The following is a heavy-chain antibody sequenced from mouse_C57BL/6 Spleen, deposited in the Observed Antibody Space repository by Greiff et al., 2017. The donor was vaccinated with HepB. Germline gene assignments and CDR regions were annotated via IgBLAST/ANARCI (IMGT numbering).Heavy chain of an antibody. D-gene: IGHD2-3*01. CDR3: ARGYYEGYAMDY. J-gene: IGHJ4*01. CDR2: IHPNSGST. V-gene: IGHV1-64*01. Sequence: QVQLQQSGAELVKPGASVKLSCKASGYTFTSYWMHWVKQRPGQGLEWIGMIHPNSGSTNYNEKFKSKATLTVDKSSSTAYMQLSSLTSEDSAVYYCARGYYEGYAMDYWGQGTSVTVSS. CDR1: GYTFTSYW.